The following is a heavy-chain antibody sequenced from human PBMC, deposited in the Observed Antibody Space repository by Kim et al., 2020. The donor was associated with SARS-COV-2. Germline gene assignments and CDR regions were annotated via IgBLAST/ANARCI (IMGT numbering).Heavy chain of an antibody. CDR3: ANLQKIRYYYDSADY. CDR2: ISGSGGST. J-gene: IGHJ4*02. D-gene: IGHD3-22*01. V-gene: IGHV3-23*01. Sequence: GGSLRLSCAASGFTFSSYAMSWVRQAPGKGLEWVSAISGSGGSTYYADSVKGRFTISRDNSKNTLYLQMNSLRAEDTAVYYCANLQKIRYYYDSADYWGQGTLVTVSS. CDR1: GFTFSSYA.